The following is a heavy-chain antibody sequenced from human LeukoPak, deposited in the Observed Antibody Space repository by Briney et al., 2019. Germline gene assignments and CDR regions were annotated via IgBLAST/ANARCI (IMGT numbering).Heavy chain of an antibody. D-gene: IGHD3-22*01. CDR1: GFAFSRYW. Sequence: GGSLRLSCAGPGFAFSRYWMSWVRQAPRKGLGWVANIKQDGREKYYVDSVKGRFTISRDNAKNSLYLQLNSLRAEDTAVYFCARVEGGHYDSGTFDYWGQGSLVTVSS. CDR2: IKQDGREK. V-gene: IGHV3-7*01. J-gene: IGHJ4*02. CDR3: ARVEGGHYDSGTFDY.